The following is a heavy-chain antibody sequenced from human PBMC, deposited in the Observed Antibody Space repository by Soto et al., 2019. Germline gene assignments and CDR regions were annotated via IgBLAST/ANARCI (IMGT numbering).Heavy chain of an antibody. D-gene: IGHD3-3*01. V-gene: IGHV3-30-3*01. Sequence: QVQLVESGGGVVQPGRSLRLSCAVSGFTFSSYAMHWVRQAPGKGLEWVAVISYYGNNQYYADSAKGRFTVSRDNSKNMAYLQMIIFIAEDTAVYFFARVSSDFWGGFPYWGQGTLVTVSS. J-gene: IGHJ4*02. CDR3: ARVSSDFWGGFPY. CDR2: ISYYGNNQ. CDR1: GFTFSSYA.